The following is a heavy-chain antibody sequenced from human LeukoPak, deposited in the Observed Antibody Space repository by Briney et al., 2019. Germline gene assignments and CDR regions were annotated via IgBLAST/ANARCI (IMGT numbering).Heavy chain of an antibody. CDR2: IKSDGKT. J-gene: IGHJ1*01. V-gene: IGHV3-74*01. CDR3: ARAPSEVGGYYPEYFRH. Sequence: GGPLRLSCEASGLTFSRYWMHWVRQAAGKGLVWVSRIKSDGKTNYADSVKGRFTISRDNAKNTVSLQMDSLRAEDTGVYYCARAPSEVGGYYPEYFRHWGQGTPVTVSS. CDR1: GLTFSRYW. D-gene: IGHD3-22*01.